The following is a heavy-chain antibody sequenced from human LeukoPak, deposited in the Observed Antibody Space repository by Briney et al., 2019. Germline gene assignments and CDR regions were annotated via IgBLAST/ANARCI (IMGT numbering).Heavy chain of an antibody. CDR3: AKEAGYDSSDSPSGY. CDR2: ISYDGSDR. V-gene: IGHV3-30*18. D-gene: IGHD3-22*01. Sequence: GGSLRLSCAASGFTFSSYAMSWVRQAPGKGLEWVAFISYDGSDRYYADSVKGRFTISRDNSKNTVYLQMNSLRPEDTAVYYCAKEAGYDSSDSPSGYWGQGTLVTVSS. CDR1: GFTFSSYA. J-gene: IGHJ4*02.